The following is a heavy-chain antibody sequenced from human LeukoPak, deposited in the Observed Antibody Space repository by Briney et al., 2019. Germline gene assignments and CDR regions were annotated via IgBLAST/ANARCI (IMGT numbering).Heavy chain of an antibody. Sequence: HPGGSLRLSCVASGFTFSSYWMTWVRQAPGKGLEWLANIKEDGSIQYYLDSVRGRFTISRDNAKTPVYLQLNSLRADDTAVYYCARDVWTGVAVSDYWGQGTLVTVSS. J-gene: IGHJ4*02. CDR2: IKEDGSIQ. D-gene: IGHD6-19*01. V-gene: IGHV3-7*01. CDR3: ARDVWTGVAVSDY. CDR1: GFTFSSYW.